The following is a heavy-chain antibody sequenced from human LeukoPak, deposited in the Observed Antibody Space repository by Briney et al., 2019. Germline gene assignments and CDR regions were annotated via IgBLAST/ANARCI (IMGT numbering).Heavy chain of an antibody. J-gene: IGHJ1*01. CDR2: INPSGGST. Sequence: EASVKVSCKASGYTFTSYYMHWVGQAPGQGLEWMGIINPSGGSTIYAQKFKGRVTMTRDTSTSTVYMELSSLRSEDTAVYYCARESLPPLSHQFQHWGQGTLVTVSS. D-gene: IGHD1-14*01. CDR3: ARESLPPLSHQFQH. V-gene: IGHV1-46*01. CDR1: GYTFTSYY.